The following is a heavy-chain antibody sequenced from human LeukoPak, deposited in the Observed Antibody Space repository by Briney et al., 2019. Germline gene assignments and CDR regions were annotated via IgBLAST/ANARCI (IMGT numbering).Heavy chain of an antibody. CDR2: IYYSGST. CDR1: GGSISSYY. CDR3: ATSTSDSSGYPGD. V-gene: IGHV4-59*08. J-gene: IGHJ4*02. D-gene: IGHD3-22*01. Sequence: PSETLSLTCTVSGGSISSYYWSWLRQPPGKRLNWIGYIYYSGSTNYNPSLKSRVTISVDTSKNQFSLKLSSVTAADTAVYYCATSTSDSSGYPGDWGQGTLVIVSS.